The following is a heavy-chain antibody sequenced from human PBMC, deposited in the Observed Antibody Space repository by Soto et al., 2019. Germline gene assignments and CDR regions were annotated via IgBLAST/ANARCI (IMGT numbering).Heavy chain of an antibody. V-gene: IGHV3-74*01. CDR2: ISSDGSNI. CDR3: VRELGLAY. CDR1: GFTLRSDG. J-gene: IGHJ4*02. Sequence: PGGSLRLCCAASGFTLRSDGIPWVRQFPGKGLVWVARISSDGSNINYADSVKGRFTISRENAKNTLHLQMNSLRAEDTAVYYCVRELGLAYWGQGALVIASS. D-gene: IGHD7-27*01.